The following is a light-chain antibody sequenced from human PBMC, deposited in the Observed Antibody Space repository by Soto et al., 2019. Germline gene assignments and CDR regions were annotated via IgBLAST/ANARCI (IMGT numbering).Light chain of an antibody. J-gene: IGKJ1*01. CDR3: QRYARSPT. Sequence: EIVLTQSPGTLSLSPGERATLSCRSSQSVSSNYLAWYQQQPDQAPRLVIYDVSGRATGIPDRFSGSGCGADLTLTISRLEPEASAVYYRQRYARSPTFGQRTTVHIK. CDR1: QSVSSNY. CDR2: DVS. V-gene: IGKV3-20*01.